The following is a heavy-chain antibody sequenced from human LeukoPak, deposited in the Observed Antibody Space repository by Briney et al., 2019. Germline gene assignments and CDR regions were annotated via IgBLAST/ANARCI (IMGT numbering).Heavy chain of an antibody. CDR3: ARGRLTGYFDY. Sequence: GGSLRLSCAASGFTFSSYGMHWVRQAPGKGLEWVAVISYDGSNKYYADSVKGRFTISRDNSKNTLYLQMNSLRAEDTAVYYCARGRLTGYFDYWGQGTLVTVSS. CDR1: GFTFSSYG. V-gene: IGHV3-30*03. CDR2: ISYDGSNK. J-gene: IGHJ4*02.